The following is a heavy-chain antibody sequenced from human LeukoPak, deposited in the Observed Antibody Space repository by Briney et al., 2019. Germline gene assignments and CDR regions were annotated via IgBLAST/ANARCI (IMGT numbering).Heavy chain of an antibody. Sequence: SETLSLTCTVSGGSISSSSYYWGWIRQPPGRGLEWIGSIYYSGSTYYNPSHKSRVTISVDTSKNQFSLKLSSVTAADTAVYYCARHLGGNPDFDYWGQGTLVTVSS. CDR3: ARHLGGNPDFDY. J-gene: IGHJ4*02. CDR2: IYYSGST. V-gene: IGHV4-39*01. CDR1: GGSISSSSYY.